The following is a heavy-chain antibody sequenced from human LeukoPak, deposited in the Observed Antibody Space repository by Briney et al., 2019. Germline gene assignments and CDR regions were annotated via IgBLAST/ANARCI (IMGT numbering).Heavy chain of an antibody. CDR3: ARDGYSYGYDY. Sequence: SETLSLTCTVSGGSISSYYWSWIRQPPGKGLVWIVYIYYSGSTNYNPSLKSRVTMSVDTSKNQFSLKLSSVTAADTAVYYCARDGYSYGYDYWGQGTLVTVSS. V-gene: IGHV4-59*12. J-gene: IGHJ4*02. CDR1: GGSISSYY. D-gene: IGHD5-18*01. CDR2: IYYSGST.